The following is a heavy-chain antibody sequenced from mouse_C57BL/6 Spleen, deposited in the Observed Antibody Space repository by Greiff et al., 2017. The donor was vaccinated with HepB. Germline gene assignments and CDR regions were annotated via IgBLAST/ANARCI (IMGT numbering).Heavy chain of an antibody. CDR2: IDPETGGT. CDR1: GYTFTDYE. J-gene: IGHJ4*01. Sequence: VQLQQSGAELVRPGASVTLSCKASGYTFTDYEMHWVKQTPVHGLEWIGAIDPETGGTAYNQKFKGKAILTADKSSSTAYMELRSLTSEDSAVYYCTREDDYPMMDYWGQGTSVTVSS. V-gene: IGHV1-15*01. CDR3: TREDDYPMMDY. D-gene: IGHD2-4*01.